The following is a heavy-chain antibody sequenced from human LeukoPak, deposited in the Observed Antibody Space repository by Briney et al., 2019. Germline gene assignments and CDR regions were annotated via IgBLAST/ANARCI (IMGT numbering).Heavy chain of an antibody. CDR3: ARGGPGYGGNSEWFDP. Sequence: SVTVSCKASGGTFSSYAISWVRQAPGQGLEWMGGIIPIFGTANYAQKFQGRVTITADESTSTAYMELSSLRSEDTAVYYCARGGPGYGGNSEWFDPWGQGTLVTVSS. D-gene: IGHD4-23*01. J-gene: IGHJ5*02. CDR2: IIPIFGTA. CDR1: GGTFSSYA. V-gene: IGHV1-69*01.